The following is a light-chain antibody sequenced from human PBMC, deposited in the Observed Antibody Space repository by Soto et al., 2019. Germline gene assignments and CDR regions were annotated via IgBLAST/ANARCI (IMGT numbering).Light chain of an antibody. Sequence: DIQMTQSPSTLSASVGDRVTITCRASQSLGIWLAWHQQKPGKAPKLLIYDASTLKSGVPSRFSGSGSGTKFTLTISSLQPDDFATYYCQEYNSYSGTFGQGTKVEV. CDR2: DAS. V-gene: IGKV1-5*01. CDR1: QSLGIW. J-gene: IGKJ1*01. CDR3: QEYNSYSGT.